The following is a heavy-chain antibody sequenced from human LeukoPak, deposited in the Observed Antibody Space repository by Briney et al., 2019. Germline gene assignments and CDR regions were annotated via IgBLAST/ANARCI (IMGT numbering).Heavy chain of an antibody. CDR3: ARDQDDYDSRGEYFQH. V-gene: IGHV1-46*01. D-gene: IGHD3-22*01. Sequence: ASVNVSCKASGYTFTSYYMHWVRQAPGQGLEWMGIINPSGGSTSYAQKFQGRVTMTRDTSTSTVYMELSSLRTEDTAVYYCARDQDDYDSRGEYFQHWGQGTLVTVSS. CDR2: INPSGGST. CDR1: GYTFTSYY. J-gene: IGHJ1*01.